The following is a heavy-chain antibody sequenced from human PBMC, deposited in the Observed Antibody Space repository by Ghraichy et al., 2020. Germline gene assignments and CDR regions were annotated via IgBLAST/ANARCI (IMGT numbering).Heavy chain of an antibody. CDR1: GGSISSGGYY. CDR2: IYYTGSA. CDR3: ARDVSGYNYAFDI. J-gene: IGHJ3*02. V-gene: IGHV4-31*03. Sequence: SETLSLTCTVSGGSISSGGYYWSWIRQHPGKGLEWIAYIYYTGSAYYSLSLKSRVTISVDTSKNQFSLKLSSVTAADTAVYYCARDVSGYNYAFDIWGQGTMVTVSS. D-gene: IGHD5-24*01.